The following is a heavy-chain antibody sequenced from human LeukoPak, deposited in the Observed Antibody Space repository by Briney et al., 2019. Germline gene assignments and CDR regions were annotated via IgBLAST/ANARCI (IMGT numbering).Heavy chain of an antibody. CDR1: GYTFTSYY. Sequence: ASVKVSCKASGYTFTSYYMHWVRQPPGQGLEWMGIINPSGDSTSYEQKFQGRVTMTRDTSTSAVYMELSSLRSEDTAVYYCARDSDSEAPGKFDYWGQGTLVSVSS. CDR3: ARDSDSEAPGKFDY. D-gene: IGHD3-10*01. J-gene: IGHJ4*02. V-gene: IGHV1-46*01. CDR2: INPSGDST.